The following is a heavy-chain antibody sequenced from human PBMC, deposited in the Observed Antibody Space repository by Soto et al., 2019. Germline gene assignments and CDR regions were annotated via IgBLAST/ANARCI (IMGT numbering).Heavy chain of an antibody. Sequence: QVQLVQSGAEVKKPGSSVKVSCKTSGVSFNNNGIGWVRQAPGHGLEWMEGVSPPFRTSNYARKFQGRISITAEASTGTVNMELSSLTSEDTAQYYCARVLYYGSGSYSSYGMDVWGQGTTVTVSS. D-gene: IGHD3-10*01. V-gene: IGHV1-69*01. CDR2: VSPPFRTS. J-gene: IGHJ6*02. CDR3: ARVLYYGSGSYSSYGMDV. CDR1: GVSFNNNG.